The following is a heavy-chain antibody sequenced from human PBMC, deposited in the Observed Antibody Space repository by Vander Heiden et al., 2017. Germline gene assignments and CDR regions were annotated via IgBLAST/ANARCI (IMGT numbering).Heavy chain of an antibody. V-gene: IGHV4-59*01. CDR2: IYYSGST. J-gene: IGHJ3*02. D-gene: IGHD3-22*01. Sequence: QVQLQESGPGLVKPSETLSLTCTVSGGSISSYYWSWIRQPPGKGLEWIGYIYYSGSTNYNPSLKSRVTISVDTSKNQFSLKLSSVTAADTAVYYCAREGRWLLHTLRAFDIWGQGTMVTVSS. CDR1: GGSISSYY. CDR3: AREGRWLLHTLRAFDI.